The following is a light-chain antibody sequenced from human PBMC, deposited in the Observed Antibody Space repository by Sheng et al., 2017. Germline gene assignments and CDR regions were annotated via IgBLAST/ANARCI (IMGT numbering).Light chain of an antibody. J-gene: IGKJ3*01. Sequence: DIQLTQSPSFLSASVGDRVTITCRASQGISSYLAWYQQKPGKAPNLLIYAASTLQSGVPSRFSGSGSGTDFTLTINSLQPEDFATYYCQQLNSFPLTFGPGTKVDIK. V-gene: IGKV1-9*01. CDR2: AAS. CDR1: QGISSY. CDR3: QQLNSFPLT.